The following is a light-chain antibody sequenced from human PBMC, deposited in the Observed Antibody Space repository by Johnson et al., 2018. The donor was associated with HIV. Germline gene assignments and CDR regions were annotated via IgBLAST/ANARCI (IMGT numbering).Light chain of an antibody. V-gene: IGLV1-51*01. CDR2: DNS. J-gene: IGLJ1*01. CDR3: GTWDSSLGGYV. Sequence: QSALTQPPSVSAAPGQKVTISCSGNRSNIGDNFVSWYQHLPGTAPKLLVYDNSKRPSGIPDRFSATKSGTSATLGITGLQTGDEADYYCGTWDSSLGGYVFGTGTKVTGL. CDR1: RSNIGDNF.